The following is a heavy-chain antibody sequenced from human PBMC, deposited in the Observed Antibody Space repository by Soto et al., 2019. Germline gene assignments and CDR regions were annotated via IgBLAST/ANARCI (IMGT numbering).Heavy chain of an antibody. CDR2: INPNSGGT. Sequence: ASVKVSCKASGYTFTGYYMHWVRQAPGQGLEWMGWINPNSGGTNYAQKFQGRVTMTRDTSISTAYMELSRLRSDDTAVYYCARWGGNSGYNWSDPWGQGTLVTVSS. CDR1: GYTFTGYY. V-gene: IGHV1-2*02. CDR3: ARWGGNSGYNWSDP. D-gene: IGHD2-21*02. J-gene: IGHJ5*02.